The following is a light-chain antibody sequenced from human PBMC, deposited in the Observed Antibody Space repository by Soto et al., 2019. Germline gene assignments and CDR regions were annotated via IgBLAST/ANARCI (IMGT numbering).Light chain of an antibody. CDR3: LSFTSSATYI. J-gene: IGLJ1*01. Sequence: QSVLTQPASVSGSPGQSITISCTGTSTDVGSYNYVSWYQQRPGTAPKLILYEVTNRPSGVSNRFSGSKSGNTASLTISGLQAEDEADYYCLSFTSSATYIFGTGTKLTV. CDR1: STDVGSYNY. CDR2: EVT. V-gene: IGLV2-14*01.